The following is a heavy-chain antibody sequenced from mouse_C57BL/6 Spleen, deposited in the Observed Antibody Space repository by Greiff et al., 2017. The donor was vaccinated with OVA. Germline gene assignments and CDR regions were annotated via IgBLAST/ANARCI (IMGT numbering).Heavy chain of an antibody. V-gene: IGHV5-12*01. CDR2: ISNGGGST. J-gene: IGHJ4*01. CDR3: ARGYYYGSRGDYYAMDY. Sequence: EVKLMESGGGLVQPGGSLKLSCAASGFTFSDYYMYWVRQTPEKRLEWVAYISNGGGSTYYPDTVKGRFTISRDNAKNTLYLQMSRLKSEDTAMYYCARGYYYGSRGDYYAMDYWGQGTSVTVSS. CDR1: GFTFSDYY. D-gene: IGHD1-1*01.